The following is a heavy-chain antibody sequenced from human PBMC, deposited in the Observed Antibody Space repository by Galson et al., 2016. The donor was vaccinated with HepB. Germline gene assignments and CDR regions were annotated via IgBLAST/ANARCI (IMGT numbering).Heavy chain of an antibody. CDR2: ISSNGDST. J-gene: IGHJ4*02. CDR1: GFTFTSYA. CDR3: VRWDRALR. Sequence: SLRLSCAASGFTFTSYAMHWVRQAPGTAPESVSTISSNGDSTYYADSVKGSFTISRDNSKNTLYLQMSSLRAEDTAVYFCVRWDRALRCGQGTLVPVSP. V-gene: IGHV3-64D*06. D-gene: IGHD1-26*01.